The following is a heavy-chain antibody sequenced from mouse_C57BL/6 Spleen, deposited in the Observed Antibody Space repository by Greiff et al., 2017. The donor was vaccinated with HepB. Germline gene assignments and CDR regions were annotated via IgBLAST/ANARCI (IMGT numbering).Heavy chain of an antibody. Sequence: VQLKQSGAELVRPGASVKLSCTASGFNIKDYYMHWVKQRPEQGLEWIGRIDPEDGDTEYAPKFQGKATMTADTSSNTAYLQLSSLTSEDTAVYYCTSGYDYENYAMDYWGQGTSVTVSS. CDR3: TSGYDYENYAMDY. J-gene: IGHJ4*01. V-gene: IGHV14-1*01. CDR2: IDPEDGDT. D-gene: IGHD2-4*01. CDR1: GFNIKDYY.